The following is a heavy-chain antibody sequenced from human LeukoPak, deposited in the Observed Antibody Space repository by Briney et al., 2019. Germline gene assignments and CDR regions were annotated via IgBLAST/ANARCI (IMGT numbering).Heavy chain of an antibody. D-gene: IGHD2-2*02. J-gene: IGHJ5*02. Sequence: ASVKVSCKTSGYTFTSYGISWVRQAPGRGLEWMGWISAYSGNTNYAQKLQGRVTMTTDTSTSTAYMELRSLRSDDTAVYYCARDPHIVVVPAAIRGWFDPWGQGTLVTVSS. CDR3: ARDPHIVVVPAAIRGWFDP. CDR1: GYTFTSYG. V-gene: IGHV1-18*01. CDR2: ISAYSGNT.